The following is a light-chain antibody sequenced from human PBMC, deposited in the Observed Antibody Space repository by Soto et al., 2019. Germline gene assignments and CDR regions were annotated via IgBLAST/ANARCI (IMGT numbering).Light chain of an antibody. J-gene: IGLJ1*01. CDR3: SSYTSSSTLWV. CDR2: DVS. V-gene: IGLV2-14*01. CDR1: SSDVGGYNY. Sequence: QSVLTQPASVSGSPGQSLTISCTGTSSDVGGYNYVSWYQQHPGKAPKLMIYDVSNRPSGVSNRFSGPKSGNTASLTISGLQADDEADYYCSSYTSSSTLWVFGTGTKVTVL.